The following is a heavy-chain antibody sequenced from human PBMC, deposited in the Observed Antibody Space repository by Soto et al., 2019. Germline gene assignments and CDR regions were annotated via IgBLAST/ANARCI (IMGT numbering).Heavy chain of an antibody. J-gene: IGHJ4*02. CDR2: SYHSGSI. CDR1: GGSMSSGGYY. V-gene: IGHV4-61*08. CDR3: SRSRGLKPYIPSKREYYFDY. Sequence: SETLSLTCALSGGSMSSGGYYWCGLRQHPGKGLQSIEYSYHSGSISDNPSLRSRINISIDPSKNQYSLKVSSVAAADKPVYYFSRSRGLKPYIPSKREYYFDYWGQGTLVTV. D-gene: IGHD2-21*01.